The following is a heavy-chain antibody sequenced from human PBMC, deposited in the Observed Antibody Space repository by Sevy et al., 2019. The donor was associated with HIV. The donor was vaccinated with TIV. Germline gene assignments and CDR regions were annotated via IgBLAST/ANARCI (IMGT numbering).Heavy chain of an antibody. CDR3: AKGGGHYDPDEIENYFYDYNMDV. J-gene: IGHJ6*03. Sequence: GGSLRLSCAVSGFSFDSYGMTWVRQAPGKGLEWVSGISGSGTRTYYADSVKGRFIISRDNSKNTLYLQMNSLRSEDTAIYYCAKGGGHYDPDEIENYFYDYNMDVWGKGTTVTVSS. CDR1: GFSFDSYG. V-gene: IGHV3-23*01. CDR2: ISGSGTRT. D-gene: IGHD3-22*01.